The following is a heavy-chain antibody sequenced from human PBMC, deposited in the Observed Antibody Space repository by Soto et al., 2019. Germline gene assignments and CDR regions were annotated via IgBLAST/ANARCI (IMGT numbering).Heavy chain of an antibody. Sequence: SETLSLTCTVSGGSISSYYWSWIRQPPGKGLEWIGYIYYSGSTYYNPSLKSRVTISVDTSKNQFSLKLSSVTAADTAVYYCARRSSSWYGKYYYYYYGMDVWGQGTTVTVSS. J-gene: IGHJ6*02. D-gene: IGHD6-13*01. CDR3: ARRSSSWYGKYYYYYYGMDV. CDR2: IYYSGST. V-gene: IGHV4-59*04. CDR1: GGSISSYY.